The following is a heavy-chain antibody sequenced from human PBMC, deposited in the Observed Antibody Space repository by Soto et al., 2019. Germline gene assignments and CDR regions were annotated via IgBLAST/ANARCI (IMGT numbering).Heavy chain of an antibody. CDR3: ARGPLYSFDS. V-gene: IGHV3-21*01. Sequence: EVQLVESGGGLVKPGGSLRLSCAASGFTFSTYTMNWVRRAPGKGLEWVSSISSSSTNIFYADSVKGRFTICRDNAKKSLYLLMTSLRAEDTAMYYCARGPLYSFDSWGQGTLVTVSS. CDR1: GFTFSTYT. CDR2: ISSSSTNI. J-gene: IGHJ4*02.